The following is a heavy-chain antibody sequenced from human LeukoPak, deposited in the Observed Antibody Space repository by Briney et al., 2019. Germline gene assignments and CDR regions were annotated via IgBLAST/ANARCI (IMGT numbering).Heavy chain of an antibody. J-gene: IGHJ4*02. Sequence: ASVKVTCKASGYTFTDYYMHWLRQAPGQGFEWIGWINPNDGDTNYVQSIPVRVTMTRDTSISTANMEVSRLRSDDTAVYYCAKANLRYISSSTSYFDYWGQGTLVTVSS. CDR3: AKANLRYISSSTSYFDY. D-gene: IGHD2-2*01. CDR2: INPNDGDT. V-gene: IGHV1-2*02. CDR1: GYTFTDYY.